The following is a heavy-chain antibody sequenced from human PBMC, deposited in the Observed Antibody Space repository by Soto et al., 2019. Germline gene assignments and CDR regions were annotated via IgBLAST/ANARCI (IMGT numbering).Heavy chain of an antibody. J-gene: IGHJ3*02. D-gene: IGHD3-16*01. CDR1: WFTVSSNY. CDR3: ARVTFQKAFDI. CDR2: IYSGGST. V-gene: IGHV3-53*01. Sequence: ETPRLSCAASWFTVSSNYMSWVRQAPGKGLEWVSVIYSGGSTYYADSVKGRFTISRDNSKNTLYLQMNSLRAEDTAVYYCARVTFQKAFDIWGQGTMVTVSS.